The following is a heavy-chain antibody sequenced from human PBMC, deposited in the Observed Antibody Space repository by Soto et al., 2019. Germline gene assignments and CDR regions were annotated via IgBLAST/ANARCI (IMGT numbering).Heavy chain of an antibody. D-gene: IGHD2-2*01. CDR1: GFTFSSYA. Sequence: PGGSLRLSCAASGFTFSSYAMSWVRQAPGKGLEWVSAISGSGGSTYYADSVKGRFTISRDNSKNTLYLQMNSLRAEDTAVYYCAREGLGYCSSTSCYAGSTFDYWGQGTLVTVSS. V-gene: IGHV3-23*01. CDR3: AREGLGYCSSTSCYAGSTFDY. J-gene: IGHJ4*02. CDR2: ISGSGGST.